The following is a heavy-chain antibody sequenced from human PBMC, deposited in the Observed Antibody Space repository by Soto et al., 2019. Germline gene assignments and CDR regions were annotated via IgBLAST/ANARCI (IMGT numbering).Heavy chain of an antibody. J-gene: IGHJ6*02. Sequence: SETLSLTCAVYGGSFSGYYWSWIRQPPGKGLEWIGEINHSGSTNYNPSLKSRVTISVDTSKNQFSLKLSSVTAADTAVYYCAMGSGSGWYYYGMDVWGQGTTVTVS. D-gene: IGHD3-10*01. CDR2: INHSGST. CDR3: AMGSGSGWYYYGMDV. CDR1: GGSFSGYY. V-gene: IGHV4-34*01.